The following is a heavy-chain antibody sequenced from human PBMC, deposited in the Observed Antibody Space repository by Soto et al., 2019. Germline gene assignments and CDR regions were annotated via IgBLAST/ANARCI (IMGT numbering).Heavy chain of an antibody. V-gene: IGHV3-23*01. CDR1: GFTFSSYA. CDR3: AKAKSSSDAGFDY. Sequence: EVQLLESGGGLVQPGGSLRLSCAASGFTFSSYAMSWVRQAPGKGLEWVSAISGSGGSTYYADSVKGRFTISRDNSKNTLYLQRNSLRAEDTAVYYCAKAKSSSDAGFDYWGQGTLVTVSS. J-gene: IGHJ4*02. CDR2: ISGSGGST. D-gene: IGHD6-6*01.